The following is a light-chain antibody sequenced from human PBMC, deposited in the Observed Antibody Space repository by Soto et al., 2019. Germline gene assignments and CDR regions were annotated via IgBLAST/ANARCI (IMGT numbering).Light chain of an antibody. CDR2: DVT. Sequence: QSVLSQPASVSGSPGQSITISCTGTSSDVGGFEYVSWYQHQPGKAPKLIIYDVTKRPSGVSNRFSGSKSGNTASLTISGIQAEDEADYYCNSYTSSSTYVFGTGTKVTVL. CDR1: SSDVGGFEY. V-gene: IGLV2-14*01. CDR3: NSYTSSSTYV. J-gene: IGLJ1*01.